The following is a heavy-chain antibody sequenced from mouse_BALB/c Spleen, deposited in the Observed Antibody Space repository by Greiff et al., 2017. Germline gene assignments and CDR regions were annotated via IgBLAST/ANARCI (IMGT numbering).Heavy chain of an antibody. CDR3: ALNWDLFAY. CDR1: GFNIKDYY. D-gene: IGHD4-1*01. J-gene: IGHJ3*01. Sequence: VQLQQSGAELVRPGALVKLSCKASGFNIKDYYMHWVKQRPEQGLEWIGWIDPENGNTIYDPKFQGKASITADTSSNTAYLQLSSLTSEDTAVYYCALNWDLFAYWGQGTLVTVSA. V-gene: IGHV14-1*02. CDR2: IDPENGNT.